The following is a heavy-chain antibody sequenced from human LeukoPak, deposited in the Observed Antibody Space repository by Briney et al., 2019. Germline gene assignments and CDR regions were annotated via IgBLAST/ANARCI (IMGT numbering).Heavy chain of an antibody. CDR3: ARTKRITMVRGVMAFDY. D-gene: IGHD3-10*01. J-gene: IGHJ4*02. CDR2: IYHSGST. CDR1: GYSISSGYY. Sequence: SETLSLTCTVSGYSISSGYYWGWIRQPPGKGLEWIGSIYHSGSTNYNPSLKSRVTISVDTSKNQFSLKLSSVTAADTAVYYCARTKRITMVRGVMAFDYWGQGTLVTVSS. V-gene: IGHV4-38-2*02.